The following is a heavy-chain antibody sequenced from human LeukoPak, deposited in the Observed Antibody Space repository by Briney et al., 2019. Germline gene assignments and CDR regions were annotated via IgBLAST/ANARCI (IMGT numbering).Heavy chain of an antibody. CDR2: ISGSAGTT. CDR1: GFTFSSYA. V-gene: IGHV3-23*01. J-gene: IGHJ4*02. Sequence: GGSLRLSCAASGFTFSSYAMSWVRQAPGKGLECVSTISGSAGTTYYADSVKGRFTISRDNSKNTLYLQMNTLRADDTAVYYCGLVGATTGFDFWGQGTLVTVSS. CDR3: GLVGATTGFDF. D-gene: IGHD1-26*01.